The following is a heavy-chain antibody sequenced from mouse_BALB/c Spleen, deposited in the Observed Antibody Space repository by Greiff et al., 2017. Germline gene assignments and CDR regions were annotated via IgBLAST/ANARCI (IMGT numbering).Heavy chain of an antibody. CDR3: ARDEGGTIRYFDV. CDR1: GFTFSDYY. Sequence: EVQLVESGGGLVKPGGSLKLSCAASGFTFSDYYMYWVRQTPEKRLEWVATISDGGSYTYYPDSVKGRFTISRDNAKNNLYLQMSSLKSEDTAMYYCARDEGGTIRYFDVWGAGTTVTVSS. V-gene: IGHV5-4*02. J-gene: IGHJ1*01. D-gene: IGHD4-1*01. CDR2: ISDGGSYT.